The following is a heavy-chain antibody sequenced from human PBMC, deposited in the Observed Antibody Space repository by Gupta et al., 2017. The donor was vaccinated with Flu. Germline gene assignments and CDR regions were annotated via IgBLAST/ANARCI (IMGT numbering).Heavy chain of an antibody. D-gene: IGHD3-10*01. J-gene: IGHJ5*02. V-gene: IGHV4-59*03. CDR3: VRGPVRNWFDP. CDR2: VYYTGST. CDR1: GGSFSSYY. Sequence: GGSFSSYYWSWIRQPPGKGLEWIGHVYYTGSTNYNPSLKSRVTMSVDTSKRQFSLQIDSLTAADTAVYYCVRGPVRNWFDPWGQGTLVTVSS.